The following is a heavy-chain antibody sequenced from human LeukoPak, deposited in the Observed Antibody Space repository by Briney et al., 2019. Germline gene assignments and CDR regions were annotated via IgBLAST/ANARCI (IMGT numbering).Heavy chain of an antibody. CDR3: AREGATIPFDY. V-gene: IGHV1-3*01. J-gene: IGHJ4*02. D-gene: IGHD5-12*01. Sequence: ASVKVSCKASGYTFTSYAMHWVRQAHGQRLEWMGWINAGNGNTKYSQKFQGRVTITRDTSASTAYMELSSLRSEDTAVYYCAREGATIPFDYWGQGTLVTVSS. CDR1: GYTFTSYA. CDR2: INAGNGNT.